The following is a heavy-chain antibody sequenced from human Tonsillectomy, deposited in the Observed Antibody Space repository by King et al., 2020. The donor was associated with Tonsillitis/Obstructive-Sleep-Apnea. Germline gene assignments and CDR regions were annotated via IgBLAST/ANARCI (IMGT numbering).Heavy chain of an antibody. CDR3: ARRVVSSTTHSFDY. Sequence: VQLVESGAEVKKPGESLKISCQGSGYSFYNYWIGWVRQMPGKGLEWMGIIYPGDSDTRYSPSFQGQVTISADKSISTAYLQWSRLKASDTAIYYCARRVVSSTTHSFDYWGQGTLVTVSS. CDR2: IYPGDSDT. J-gene: IGHJ4*02. V-gene: IGHV5-51*01. CDR1: GYSFYNYW. D-gene: IGHD2/OR15-2a*01.